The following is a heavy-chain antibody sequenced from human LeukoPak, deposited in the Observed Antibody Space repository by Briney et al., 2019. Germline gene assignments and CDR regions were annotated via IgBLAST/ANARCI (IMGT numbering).Heavy chain of an antibody. J-gene: IGHJ4*02. Sequence: SETLSLTCAVHGGSFSGYYWSWIRQPPGKGLEWIGEINHSGSTNYNPSLKSRVTILVDTSKNQFSLKLSSVTAADTAVYYCARGITMIRGVINYFDYWGQGTLVTVSS. V-gene: IGHV4-34*01. D-gene: IGHD3-10*01. CDR3: ARGITMIRGVINYFDY. CDR1: GGSFSGYY. CDR2: INHSGST.